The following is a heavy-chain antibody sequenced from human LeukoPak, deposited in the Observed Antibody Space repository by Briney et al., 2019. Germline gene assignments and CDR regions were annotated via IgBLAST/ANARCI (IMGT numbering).Heavy chain of an antibody. V-gene: IGHV5-51*01. CDR2: IYPGDSDT. CDR1: GYSFTSYW. Sequence: KPGESLKISCKGSGYSFTSYWIGWVRQMPGKGLEWMGIIYPGDSDTRYSPSFQGQVTISADKSISTAYLQWSSLKASDTAMYYCARRRGMVGLSFGEYGFWGQGTLVTVSS. D-gene: IGHD3-10*01. CDR3: ARRRGMVGLSFGEYGF. J-gene: IGHJ4*02.